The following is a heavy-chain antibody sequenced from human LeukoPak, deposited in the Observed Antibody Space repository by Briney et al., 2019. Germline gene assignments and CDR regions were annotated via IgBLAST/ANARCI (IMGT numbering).Heavy chain of an antibody. CDR3: ASSNGNWFDP. CDR1: GGSISSYY. Sequence: KTSETLSLTCTVSGGSISSYYWSWIQQPPGKGLEWIGYIYYSGSTNYNPSLKSRVTISVDTSKNQFSLKLSSVTAADTAVYYCASSNGNWFDPWGQGTLVTVSS. D-gene: IGHD3-22*01. CDR2: IYYSGST. J-gene: IGHJ5*02. V-gene: IGHV4-59*01.